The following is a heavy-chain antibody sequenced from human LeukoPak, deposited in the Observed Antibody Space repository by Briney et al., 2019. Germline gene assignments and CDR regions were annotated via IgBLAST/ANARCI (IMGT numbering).Heavy chain of an antibody. J-gene: IGHJ4*02. D-gene: IGHD6-19*01. CDR1: GFTFSSYS. Sequence: GGSLRLSCAASGFTFSSYSMNWVRQAPGKGLEWVSSISSSSSYIYYADSVKGRFTISRDNAKNSLYLQMNSLRAEDTAVNYCARDYRSWKAVAGLIMDYWGQGTLVTVSS. CDR2: ISSSSSYI. V-gene: IGHV3-21*01. CDR3: ARDYRSWKAVAGLIMDY.